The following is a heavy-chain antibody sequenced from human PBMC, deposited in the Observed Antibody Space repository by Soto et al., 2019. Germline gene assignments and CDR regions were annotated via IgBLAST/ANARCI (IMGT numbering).Heavy chain of an antibody. CDR3: ARDGGRHSGGIDY. CDR1: GGTFSSYS. CDR2: IIPIFGTA. Sequence: QVQLVQSGSEVKKPGSSVKVSCKASGGTFSSYSINWVRQAPGQGLEWMGEIIPIFGTANYAQKFQGRVTISADESTSTAYMELSSLRSEDTAVYYCARDGGRHSGGIDYWGQGTLVTVSS. D-gene: IGHD1-26*01. J-gene: IGHJ4*02. V-gene: IGHV1-69*01.